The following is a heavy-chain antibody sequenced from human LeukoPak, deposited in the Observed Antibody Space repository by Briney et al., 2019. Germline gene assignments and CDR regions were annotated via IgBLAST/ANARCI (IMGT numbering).Heavy chain of an antibody. CDR3: ARTSLFNLVVVAEDY. CDR1: GFTFSSYW. CDR2: IKQDGSEK. D-gene: IGHD2-15*01. V-gene: IGHV3-7*01. J-gene: IGHJ4*02. Sequence: PGGSLGLSCAASGFTFSSYWMSWVRQAPGKGLEWVANIKQDGSEKYYVDSVKGRFTISRDNAKNSLYLQMNSLRAEDTAVYYCARTSLFNLVVVAEDYWGQGTLVTVSS.